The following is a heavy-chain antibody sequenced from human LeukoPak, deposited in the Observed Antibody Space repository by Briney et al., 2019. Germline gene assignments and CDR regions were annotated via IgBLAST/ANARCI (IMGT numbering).Heavy chain of an antibody. CDR1: GGSFSGYY. D-gene: IGHD3-22*01. Sequence: SETLSLTCAVYGGSFSGYYWSWIRQPPGKGLEWMGEINHSGSTHYNPSLKSRVTTSVDTSKNQFSLKLSSVTAADTAVYYCARFTTDNWFDPWGQGTLVTVSS. V-gene: IGHV4-34*01. CDR3: ARFTTDNWFDP. J-gene: IGHJ5*02. CDR2: INHSGST.